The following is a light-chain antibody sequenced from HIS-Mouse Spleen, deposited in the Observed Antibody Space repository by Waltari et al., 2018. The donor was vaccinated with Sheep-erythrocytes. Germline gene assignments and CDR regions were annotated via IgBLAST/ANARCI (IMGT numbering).Light chain of an antibody. CDR2: DAS. CDR3: QQFNNYPRT. Sequence: AIQLTQSPSSLSASVRDRIIITCRASQGISSALAWYQQQPGKAPKLLIYDASSLESGVPSRFSGSGSGTDFTLTISSLQPEDFATYYCQQFNNYPRTFGQGTKVEIK. J-gene: IGKJ1*01. V-gene: IGKV1D-13*01. CDR1: QGISSA.